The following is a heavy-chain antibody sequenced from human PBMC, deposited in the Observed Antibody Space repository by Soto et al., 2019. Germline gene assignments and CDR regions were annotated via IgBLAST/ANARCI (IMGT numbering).Heavy chain of an antibody. CDR3: ARGITSGYSAYYFDY. CDR1: GYTFTSHD. Sequence: ASVKVSCKASGYTFTSHDINWVRQATGQGLEWMGWVNPNSGNIGYAQKFQGRVTMTRDTSTGTAYLELSSLRSDDAAMYYCARGITSGYSAYYFDYWGQGTPVTVSS. D-gene: IGHD3-22*01. J-gene: IGHJ4*02. V-gene: IGHV1-8*01. CDR2: VNPNSGNI.